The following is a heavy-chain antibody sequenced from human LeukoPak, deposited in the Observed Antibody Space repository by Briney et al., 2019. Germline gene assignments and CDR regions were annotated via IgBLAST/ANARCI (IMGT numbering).Heavy chain of an antibody. J-gene: IGHJ4*02. D-gene: IGHD3-10*01. CDR3: AKGMATYGSGTLFDY. Sequence: GGSLRLSCAASGFTFSSCGMHWVRQAPGKGLEWVAFIRYDGSNKYYADSVKGRFTISRDNSKNTLYLQMNSLRAEDTAVYYCAKGMATYGSGTLFDYWGQGTLVTVSS. CDR1: GFTFSSCG. CDR2: IRYDGSNK. V-gene: IGHV3-30*02.